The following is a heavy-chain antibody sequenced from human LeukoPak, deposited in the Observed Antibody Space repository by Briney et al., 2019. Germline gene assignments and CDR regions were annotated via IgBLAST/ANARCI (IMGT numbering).Heavy chain of an antibody. D-gene: IGHD1-1*01. J-gene: IGHJ6*02. CDR1: GYIFAAYY. CDR2: IDPYSGGT. CDR3: ARESLERRFANYYYYGMDV. Sequence: ASVKVSCKTSGYIFAAYYLHWVRQAPGQGLEWMGWIDPYSGGTNYAQMFQGRVTMTRDTSISTAHMELNSLTSGVTAVYYCARESLERRFANYYYYGMDVWGQGTTVTVSS. V-gene: IGHV1-2*02.